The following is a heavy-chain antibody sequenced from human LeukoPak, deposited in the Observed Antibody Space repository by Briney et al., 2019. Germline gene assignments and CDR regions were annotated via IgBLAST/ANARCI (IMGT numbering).Heavy chain of an antibody. CDR3: ASGDTAMVSYYFDY. CDR2: IKQDGSEK. Sequence: GGSLRLSCAASGFTFSSYWMSWVRQAPGKGLEWVANIKQDGSEKYYVDSVKGRFTISRDNAKNSLYLQMNSLRAENTAVYYCASGDTAMVSYYFDYGGQGTLVTVSA. D-gene: IGHD5-18*01. J-gene: IGHJ4*02. CDR1: GFTFSSYW. V-gene: IGHV3-7*01.